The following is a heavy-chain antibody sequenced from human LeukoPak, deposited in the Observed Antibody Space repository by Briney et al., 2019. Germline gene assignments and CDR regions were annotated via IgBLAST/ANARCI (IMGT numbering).Heavy chain of an antibody. CDR3: ARLIGNSASWFDP. V-gene: IGHV4-34*01. CDR2: INHSGST. D-gene: IGHD4-23*01. CDR1: GGSFSGYY. Sequence: KPSETLSLTCAVYGGSFSGYYWSWIRQPPGKGLEWIGEINHSGSTYYNPSLKSRVTISVDTSKNQFSLKLSSVTAADTAVYYCARLIGNSASWFDPWGQGTLVTVSS. J-gene: IGHJ5*02.